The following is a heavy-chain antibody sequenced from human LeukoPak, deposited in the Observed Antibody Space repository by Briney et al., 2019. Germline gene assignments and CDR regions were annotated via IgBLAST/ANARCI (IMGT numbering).Heavy chain of an antibody. CDR3: ARAKQGDCSSTSCYFGYYYYYMDV. Sequence: KTSETLSLTCTVSGGSISSYYWSWIRQPPGKGLEWIGYIYCSGSTNYNPSLKSRVTISVDTSKNQFSLKLSSVTAADTAVYYCARAKQGDCSSTSCYFGYYYYYMDVWGKGTTVTVSS. V-gene: IGHV4-59*01. CDR1: GGSISSYY. J-gene: IGHJ6*03. D-gene: IGHD2-2*01. CDR2: IYCSGST.